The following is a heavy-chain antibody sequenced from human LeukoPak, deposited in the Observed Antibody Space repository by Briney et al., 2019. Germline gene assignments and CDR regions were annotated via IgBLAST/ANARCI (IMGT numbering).Heavy chain of an antibody. CDR3: GRDEDIVVVPADPFPRFDY. J-gene: IGHJ4*02. V-gene: IGHV1-18*01. CDR2: ISAYNGKT. D-gene: IGHD2-2*01. Sequence: GASVKVSCKASGYTFTSYGISWVGQAPGQGREWMGWISAYNGKTNYVQKLQGRVTMTTDTSTGTDYMELKGERCDDSGVYYCGRDEDIVVVPADPFPRFDYWGQGTLVTVSS. CDR1: GYTFTSYG.